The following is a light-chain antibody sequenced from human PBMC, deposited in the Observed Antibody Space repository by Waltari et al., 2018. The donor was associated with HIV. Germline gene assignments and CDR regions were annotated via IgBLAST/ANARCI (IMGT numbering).Light chain of an antibody. Sequence: DIVMTQSPDSLAVSLGERATINCKSSQSVLYSSNNKNYLAWYQQKPGQPPKLLIYWASARESGVPDRVRASGSGTDFTLTISSLQAEDVAVYYCQQHYTTPLTFGGGTKVEI. J-gene: IGKJ4*01. CDR2: WAS. CDR1: QSVLYSSNNKNY. CDR3: QQHYTTPLT. V-gene: IGKV4-1*01.